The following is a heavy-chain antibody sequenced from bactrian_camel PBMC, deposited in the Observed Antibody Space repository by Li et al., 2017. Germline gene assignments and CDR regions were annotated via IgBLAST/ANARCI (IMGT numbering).Heavy chain of an antibody. Sequence: HVQLVESGGGTVQAGGSLRLSCAYFGVTSSYCMGWFRQAPGKEREAVAGMGSGGSSYADSVQGRFTISQGDAKNISYLQMTSLKPEDTAVYYCAVDLRCLRRRRGEYTDYTYWGQGTQVTVS. CDR3: AVDLRCLRRRRGEYTDYTY. V-gene: IGHV3S55*01. D-gene: IGHD2*01. CDR2: MGSGGSS. J-gene: IGHJ4*01. CDR1: GVTSSYC.